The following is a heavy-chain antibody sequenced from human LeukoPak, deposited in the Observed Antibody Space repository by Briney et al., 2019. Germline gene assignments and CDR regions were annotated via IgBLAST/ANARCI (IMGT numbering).Heavy chain of an antibody. D-gene: IGHD4-17*01. CDR3: AREGGDGDYERYYFDY. Sequence: ASVKVSCKASGYTFTSYYMHWVRQAPGQGLEWMGIINPSGGSTSYAQKFQGRVTMTRDTSTSTVYMELSSLRSEDTAVYYSAREGGDGDYERYYFDYWGQGTLVTVSS. J-gene: IGHJ4*02. CDR1: GYTFTSYY. V-gene: IGHV1-46*01. CDR2: INPSGGST.